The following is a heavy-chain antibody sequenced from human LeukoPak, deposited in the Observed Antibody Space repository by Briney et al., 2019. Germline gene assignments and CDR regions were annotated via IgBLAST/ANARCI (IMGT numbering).Heavy chain of an antibody. J-gene: IGHJ4*02. D-gene: IGHD1-26*01. V-gene: IGHV6-1*01. CDR2: TYYRSKWYY. CDR3: ARDPVGGSTIFDY. Sequence: SQTLSLTCAISGGSVSSNSAAWNWIRQSPSRGLEWLGRTYYRSKWYYDYAVAVKSRISINPDTSKNQFSLQLSSVTPEDTAVYYCARDPVGGSTIFDYWGQGTLVTVPS. CDR1: GGSVSSNSAA.